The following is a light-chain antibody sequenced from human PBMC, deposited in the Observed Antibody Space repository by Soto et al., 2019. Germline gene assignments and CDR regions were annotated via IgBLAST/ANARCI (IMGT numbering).Light chain of an antibody. J-gene: IGKJ3*01. V-gene: IGKV1-39*01. Sequence: DIQMTQSPSSLSASVGDRVTITCRASQSVSKYLNWYQQKPGKAPRLLIYGASTLESGVPSRFSGSGSGTDFTLTISSLQPEDFATYFGQQSNSIDLFTFGPGTKVDI. CDR1: QSVSKY. CDR2: GAS. CDR3: QQSNSIDLFT.